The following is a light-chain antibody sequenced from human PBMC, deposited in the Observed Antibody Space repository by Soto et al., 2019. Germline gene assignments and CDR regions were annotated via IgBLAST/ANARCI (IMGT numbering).Light chain of an antibody. V-gene: IGKV2-28*01. CDR2: LAS. J-gene: IGKJ5*01. Sequence: DLVLTQSPLSLPVTPGEPASISCRSSQSLLQSNGNNHVDWYLQRPGQYPQLLPYLASSRASGVPDRFSGSGSGTEFSLEISRVEAEDVGVYYCLQAAQSPLTFGQGTRLEIK. CDR3: LQAAQSPLT. CDR1: QSLLQSNGNNH.